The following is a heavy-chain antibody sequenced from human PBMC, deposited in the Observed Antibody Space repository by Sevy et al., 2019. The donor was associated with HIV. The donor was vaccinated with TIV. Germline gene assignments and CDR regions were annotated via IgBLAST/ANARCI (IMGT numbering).Heavy chain of an antibody. CDR1: GGSISSSSYY. CDR2: IYYSGST. J-gene: IGHJ4*02. Sequence: SETLSLTCTVSGGSISSSSYYWGWIRQPPGKGLEWIGSIYYSGSTYYNPSLKSRVTISVDTSKNQFSLKLSSVTAADTAVYYCARIGDYYDSSGYYGGFDYWGQGTLVTVS. D-gene: IGHD3-22*01. V-gene: IGHV4-39*01. CDR3: ARIGDYYDSSGYYGGFDY.